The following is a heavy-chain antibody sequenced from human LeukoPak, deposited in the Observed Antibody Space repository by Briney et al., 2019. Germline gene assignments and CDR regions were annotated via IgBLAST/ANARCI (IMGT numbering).Heavy chain of an antibody. Sequence: ASVKVSCKASGYTFTSYGISWVRQAPGQGVDWMGWINPNTGDTKYAQKFEGRVTMTRDTSISTVYMELSWLRSDDTAVYYCARDPRHCTRSGCYPFYFDSWGQGTPVTVSS. CDR2: INPNTGDT. CDR1: GYTFTSYG. V-gene: IGHV1-2*02. J-gene: IGHJ4*02. CDR3: ARDPRHCTRSGCYPFYFDS. D-gene: IGHD2-2*01.